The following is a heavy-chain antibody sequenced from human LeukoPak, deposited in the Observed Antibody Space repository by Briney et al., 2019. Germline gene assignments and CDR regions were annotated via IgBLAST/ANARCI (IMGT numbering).Heavy chain of an antibody. D-gene: IGHD2-15*01. CDR1: GFIFSSYG. CDR3: ARDEGYCSGGSCHHFDF. J-gene: IGHJ4*02. Sequence: GGSLRLSCAASGFIFSSYGFHWVRQAPGKGLEWVALTSYDGSDKYYADSVKGRVTISRDNSKNPLYLQMNSLRTEDTAVYYCARDEGYCSGGSCHHFDFWGQGTLVTVSS. V-gene: IGHV3-30*03. CDR2: TSYDGSDK.